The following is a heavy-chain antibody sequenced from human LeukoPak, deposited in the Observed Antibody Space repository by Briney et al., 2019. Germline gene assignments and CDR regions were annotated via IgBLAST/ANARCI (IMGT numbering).Heavy chain of an antibody. V-gene: IGHV1-69*04. CDR1: GGTFSSYT. J-gene: IGHJ5*02. CDR2: IIPILGIA. CDR3: ARDLERTSFPFDP. D-gene: IGHD1-1*01. Sequence: SVKVSCKASGGTFSSYTISWVRQAPGQGLEWMGRIIPILGIAYYAQKFQGRVTITADKSTSTAYMELSSLRSEDTAVYYCARDLERTSFPFDPWGQGTLVTVSS.